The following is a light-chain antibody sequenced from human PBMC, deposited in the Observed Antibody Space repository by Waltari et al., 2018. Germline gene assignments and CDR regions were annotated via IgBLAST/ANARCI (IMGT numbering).Light chain of an antibody. CDR3: QQSHSSPLFT. V-gene: IGKV1-39*01. CDR2: AAS. CDR1: QNIRNY. Sequence: DIQMTQSTSSLSASVGDRVTITCRASQNIRNYLNWYQQKPGKAPNLLIYAASSLQSGVPSRFSGSGSGTDFTLTISSLQPEDFATYYCQQSHSSPLFTFGPGTKV. J-gene: IGKJ3*01.